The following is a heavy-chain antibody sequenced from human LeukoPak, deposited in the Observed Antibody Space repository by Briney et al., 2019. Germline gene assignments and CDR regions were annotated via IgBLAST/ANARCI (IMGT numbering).Heavy chain of an antibody. V-gene: IGHV4-59*01. Sequence: SETLSLTCTVSGGSISSYYWSWIRQPPGKGLEWIGYIYYSGSTNYNPSLKSRVTISVDTSKNQFSLKLSSVTAADTAVYYCARDLREAYWYFDLWGRGTLVTVSS. CDR2: IYYSGST. CDR1: GGSISSYY. CDR3: ARDLREAYWYFDL. J-gene: IGHJ2*01. D-gene: IGHD5-24*01.